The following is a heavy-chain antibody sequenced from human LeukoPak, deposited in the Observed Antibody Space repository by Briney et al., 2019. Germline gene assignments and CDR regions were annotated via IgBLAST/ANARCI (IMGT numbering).Heavy chain of an antibody. CDR2: IYSGGST. D-gene: IGHD7-27*01. Sequence: GGSLRLSCAASGFTVSSNYMSWVRQAPGKGLEWVSVIYSGGSTYYADSVKGRFTISRDNSKNTLYLQMSSLRAEDTAVYYCARDLAWGAFDYWGQGTLVTVSS. J-gene: IGHJ4*02. CDR1: GFTVSSNY. V-gene: IGHV3-53*01. CDR3: ARDLAWGAFDY.